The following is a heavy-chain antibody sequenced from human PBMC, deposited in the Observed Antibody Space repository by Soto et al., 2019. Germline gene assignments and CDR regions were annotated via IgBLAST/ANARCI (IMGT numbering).Heavy chain of an antibody. D-gene: IGHD1-20*01. CDR2: IHYSGRT. V-gene: IGHV4-59*08. Sequence: SETLSLTCSVSNGSISGFYWTWIRQPPGKILEWIGYIHYSGRTDYNPSLTSLATMSVDTSKNQFSLRLTSVTDADTAVYYCTRRYNWNDYYFDPWGQGTLVTV. CDR1: NGSISGFY. CDR3: TRRYNWNDYYFDP. J-gene: IGHJ5*02.